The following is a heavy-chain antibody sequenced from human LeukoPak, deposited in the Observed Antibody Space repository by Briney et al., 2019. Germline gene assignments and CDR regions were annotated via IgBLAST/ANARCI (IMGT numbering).Heavy chain of an antibody. CDR2: INPSGGST. CDR1: GYTFTSYY. J-gene: IGHJ4*02. Sequence: ASVNVSCKASGYTFTSYYMHWVRQAPGQGLEWMGIINPSGGSTSYAQKFQGRVTMTRDTSTSTVYMELSRLRSDDMAVYYCATITASGYAGNYWGQGTLVTVSS. CDR3: ATITASGYAGNY. V-gene: IGHV1-46*01. D-gene: IGHD5-12*01.